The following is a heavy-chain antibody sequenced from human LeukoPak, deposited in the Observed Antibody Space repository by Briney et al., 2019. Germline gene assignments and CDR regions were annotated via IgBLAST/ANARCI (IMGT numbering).Heavy chain of an antibody. Sequence: SSQTLSLTCAVSGGSISSGGYSWSWIRQPPGKGLEWIGYIYYSGSTNYNPSLKSRVTISVDTSKNQFSLKLSSVTAADMAVYYCARAFTYYYDSSGYSFDYWGQGTLVTVSS. CDR3: ARAFTYYYDSSGYSFDY. D-gene: IGHD3-22*01. CDR1: GGSISSGGYS. J-gene: IGHJ4*02. V-gene: IGHV4-61*08. CDR2: IYYSGST.